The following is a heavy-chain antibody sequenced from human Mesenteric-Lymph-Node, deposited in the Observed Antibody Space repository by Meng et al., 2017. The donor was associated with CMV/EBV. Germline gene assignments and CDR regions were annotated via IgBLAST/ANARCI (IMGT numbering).Heavy chain of an antibody. V-gene: IGHV1-2*02. CDR3: ARHVPYSRTGATVPAAIYDRYYYYYYGMDV. D-gene: IGHD2-2*02. CDR2: INPHSGGT. J-gene: IGHJ6*02. CDR1: GYTFTGHY. Sequence: ASVKVSCKASGYTFTGHYMHWVRQAPGQGLEWVGWINPHSGGTNYAQKFQGRVTMTWDTSISTAYMELSRLRSDDTAMYYCARHVPYSRTGATVPAAIYDRYYYYYYGMDVWGQGTTVTVSS.